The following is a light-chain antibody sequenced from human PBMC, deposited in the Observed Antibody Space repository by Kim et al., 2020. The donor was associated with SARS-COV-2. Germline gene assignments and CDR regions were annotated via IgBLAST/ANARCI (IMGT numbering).Light chain of an antibody. Sequence: EIVLTQSPGTLSLSPGERATLSCRASRSIRITYLAWYQQKRGRAPRLLIYGTSSRATDIPDRFSGSGSGTDFTLTISRLEPEDFAVYYCQQYGSSPAITFGQGTRLDIK. CDR3: QQYGSSPAIT. J-gene: IGKJ5*01. CDR1: RSIRITY. V-gene: IGKV3-20*01. CDR2: GTS.